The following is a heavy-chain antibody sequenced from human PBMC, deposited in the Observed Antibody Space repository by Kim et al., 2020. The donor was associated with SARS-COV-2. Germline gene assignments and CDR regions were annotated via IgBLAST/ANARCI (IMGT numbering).Heavy chain of an antibody. D-gene: IGHD6-19*01. V-gene: IGHV4-39*01. J-gene: IGHJ4*02. CDR2: IYYSGST. CDR3: ASFVAGRPVAY. Sequence: SETLSLTCTVSGGSISSSSYYWGWIRQPPGKGLEWIGSIYYSGSTYYNPSLKSRVTISVDTSKNQFSLKLSSVTAADTAVYYCASFVAGRPVAYWGQGTLVTVSS. CDR1: GGSISSSSYY.